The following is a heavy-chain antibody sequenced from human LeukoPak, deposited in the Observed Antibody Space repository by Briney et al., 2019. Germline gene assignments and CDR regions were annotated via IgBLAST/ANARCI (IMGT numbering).Heavy chain of an antibody. CDR1: GYTFTSYA. D-gene: IGHD2-15*01. CDR3: ASCSGGSCYSGGTDY. CDR2: INTNTGNP. Sequence: GASVKVSCKASGYTFTSYAMNWVRQAPGQGLEWVGWINTNTGNPTYAQGFTGRFVFSLDTSVSTAYLQISSLKAEDTAVYYCASCSGGSCYSGGTDYWGQGTLVTVSS. J-gene: IGHJ4*02. V-gene: IGHV7-4-1*02.